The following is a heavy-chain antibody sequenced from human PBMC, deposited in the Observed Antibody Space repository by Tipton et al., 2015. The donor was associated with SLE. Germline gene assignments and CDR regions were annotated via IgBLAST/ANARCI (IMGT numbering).Heavy chain of an antibody. CDR1: GFTVISSY. J-gene: IGHJ4*02. D-gene: IGHD4-17*01. Sequence: SLRLSCAASGFTVISSYMNWVRQAPGKGLEWVSVIYSGGSTYYADSVKGRFTISRDHSKNTLYLQMNGLGAEDTAVYYCARDRHGDYYFDYWGQGTLVTVSS. CDR3: ARDRHGDYYFDY. CDR2: IYSGGST. V-gene: IGHV3-53*05.